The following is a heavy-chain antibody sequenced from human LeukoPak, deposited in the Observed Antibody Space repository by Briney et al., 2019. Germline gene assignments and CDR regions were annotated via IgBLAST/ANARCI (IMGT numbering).Heavy chain of an antibody. D-gene: IGHD2-8*02. CDR3: ARLVPI. CDR1: GGSFTNYY. J-gene: IGHJ3*02. V-gene: IGHV4-34*01. CDR2: INHSGST. Sequence: PSETLSLTCAAYGGSFTNYYWSWLRQPPGKGLEWIGEINHSGSTNYNPSLKSRVTISVDTSKNQFSLKLSSVTAADTAVYYCARLVPIWGQGTMVTVSS.